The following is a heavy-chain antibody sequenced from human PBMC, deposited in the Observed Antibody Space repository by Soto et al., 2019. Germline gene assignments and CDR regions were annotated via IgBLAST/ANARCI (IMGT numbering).Heavy chain of an antibody. V-gene: IGHV4-59*08. J-gene: IGHJ4*02. CDR2: IYYSGST. D-gene: IGHD6-25*01. CDR1: GGSISSFY. Sequence: QVQLQESGPGLVKPSETLSLTCTVSGGSISSFYWSWIRQPPGKGLAWIGYIYYSGSTKYNPSLKSRVTISVDTSKKQFSLKLSSVTAADTAVYYCARHEGSGFDYWGQGTLVTVSS. CDR3: ARHEGSGFDY.